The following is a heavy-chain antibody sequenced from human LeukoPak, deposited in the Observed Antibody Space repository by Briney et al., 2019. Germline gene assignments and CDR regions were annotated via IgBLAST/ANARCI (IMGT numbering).Heavy chain of an antibody. J-gene: IGHJ3*02. CDR3: ARRREYSGSYRGTPDAFDI. CDR1: GGSISSYY. CDR2: IYYSGST. Sequence: SETLSLTCTVSGGSISSYYWSWIRQPLGKGLEWIGYIYYSGSTNYNPSLKSRVTISVDTSKNQFSLKLSSVTAADTAVFYCARRREYSGSYRGTPDAFDIWGQGTMVTVSS. V-gene: IGHV4-59*12. D-gene: IGHD1-26*01.